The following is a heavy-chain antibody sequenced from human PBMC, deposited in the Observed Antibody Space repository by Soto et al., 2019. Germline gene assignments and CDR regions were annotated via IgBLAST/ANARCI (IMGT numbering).Heavy chain of an antibody. CDR1: GYTFTSYA. V-gene: IGHV1-3*01. D-gene: IGHD2-2*03. Sequence: ASVKVSCKASGYTFTSYAIHWVRQAPGQRLEWMGWINAGNGNTKYSQKFQGRVTITRDTSASTAYMELSSLRSEDTAVYYCARLNGYCISTNCHGYYGMDVWGQGTTVTVSS. CDR2: INAGNGNT. J-gene: IGHJ6*02. CDR3: ARLNGYCISTNCHGYYGMDV.